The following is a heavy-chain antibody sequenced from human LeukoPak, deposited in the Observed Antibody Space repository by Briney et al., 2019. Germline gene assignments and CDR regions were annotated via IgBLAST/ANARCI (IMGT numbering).Heavy chain of an antibody. Sequence: PSETLSLTCAVSGGSISTNNWWSWVRQPPGKGLEWIGEIYHTGSTNYSPSLKSRVTLSIDKSKNQFSLKLRSVTAADTALYFCARGGGFYGSGTTHFDYWGQGTQVIVSS. V-gene: IGHV4-4*02. CDR3: ARGGGFYGSGTTHFDY. CDR1: GGSISTNNW. D-gene: IGHD3-10*01. CDR2: IYHTGST. J-gene: IGHJ4*02.